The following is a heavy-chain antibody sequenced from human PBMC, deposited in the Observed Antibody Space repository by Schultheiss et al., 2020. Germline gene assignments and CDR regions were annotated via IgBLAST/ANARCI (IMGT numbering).Heavy chain of an antibody. CDR3: ARLTYGSGWYGTQKYDHYMDV. D-gene: IGHD6-19*01. V-gene: IGHV4-4*02. J-gene: IGHJ6*03. Sequence: SETLSLTCAVSGGSISSSNWWSWVRQPPGKGLEWIGEIYHSGSTNYNPSLKSRVTISVDTSKNQFSLKLRSVTAADTAVYYCARLTYGSGWYGTQKYDHYMDVWGKGTTVTVSS. CDR1: GGSISSSNW. CDR2: IYHSGST.